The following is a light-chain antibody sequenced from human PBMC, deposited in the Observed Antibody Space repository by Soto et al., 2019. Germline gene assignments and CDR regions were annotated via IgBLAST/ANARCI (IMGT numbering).Light chain of an antibody. Sequence: EIVMTQSPATLSVSPGERATLSCRASQSVTSNLAWYQQKPGRAPRLLIYGASTRATGIPARFSGSGSGTEFTPTFSTLKSEVFALFSCQPYLNGPSTFGQGPSWRSN. CDR1: QSVTSN. V-gene: IGKV3-15*01. J-gene: IGKJ2*01. CDR3: QPYLNGPST. CDR2: GAS.